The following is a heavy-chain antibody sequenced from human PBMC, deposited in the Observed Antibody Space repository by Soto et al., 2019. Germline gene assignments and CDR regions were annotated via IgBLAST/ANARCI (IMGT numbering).Heavy chain of an antibody. CDR3: ARVPDV. CDR1: GGSIISGGYS. CDR2: IYHSGST. Sequence: PSETLSLTCAFSGGSIISGGYSWSWIRQPPGKGLEWIGYIYHSGSTYYNPSLKSRVTISVDRSKNQFSLKLSSVTAADTAVYYCARVPDVWGQGTTVTVSS. V-gene: IGHV4-30-2*01. J-gene: IGHJ6*02.